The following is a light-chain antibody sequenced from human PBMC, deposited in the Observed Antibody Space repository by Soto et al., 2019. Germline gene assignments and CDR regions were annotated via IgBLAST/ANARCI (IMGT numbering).Light chain of an antibody. V-gene: IGKV1-27*01. CDR1: QGIDNY. Sequence: DILMTQSPSSLSASVGDRVTITCRASQGIDNYLAWYQQRPGRVPKLLIYAASTLQSGVPSRFSGRGSGTDFTLTIISLQPEDVATYYCQKYDSVPRTFGQGTKVEI. J-gene: IGKJ1*01. CDR2: AAS. CDR3: QKYDSVPRT.